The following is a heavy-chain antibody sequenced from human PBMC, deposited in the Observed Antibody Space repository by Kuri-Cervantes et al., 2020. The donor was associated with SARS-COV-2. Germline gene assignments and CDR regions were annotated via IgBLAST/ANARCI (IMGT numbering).Heavy chain of an antibody. V-gene: IGHV1-8*01. CDR3: ARDKGELLWFGETKLDGMDV. Sequence: ASVKVSCKASGYTFTSYDINWVRQATGQGLEWMGWMNPNSGNTGYAQKFQGRVTMTRNTSISTAYMELSSLRSEDTAVYYCARDKGELLWFGETKLDGMDVWGQGTTVTVSS. J-gene: IGHJ6*02. D-gene: IGHD3-10*01. CDR2: MNPNSGNT. CDR1: GYTFTSYD.